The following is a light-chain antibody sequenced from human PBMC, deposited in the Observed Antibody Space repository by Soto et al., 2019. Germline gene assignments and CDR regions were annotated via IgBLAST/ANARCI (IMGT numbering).Light chain of an antibody. J-gene: IGLJ3*02. CDR3: AAWDDSLNGWV. CDR1: SSNIGSNT. Sequence: QSVLTQAPSASGTPGQRVTISCSGSSSNIGSNTVSWYQQVPGTATKLLIYSNDQRPSGVPDRFSGSKSGTSASLAIGGLQSEDEADYYCAAWDDSLNGWVFGGGTKVTVL. CDR2: SND. V-gene: IGLV1-44*01.